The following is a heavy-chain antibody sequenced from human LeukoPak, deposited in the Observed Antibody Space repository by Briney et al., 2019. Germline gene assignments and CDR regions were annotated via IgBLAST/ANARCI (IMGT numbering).Heavy chain of an antibody. CDR1: GFTFDDYA. CDR2: ISWNSGSI. CDR3: AKESSWYGGFDY. Sequence: GGSLRLSCAASGFTFDDYAMHWVRQAPGKGLEWVSGISWNSGSIGYADSVKGRFTISRDNAKNSLYLQMNSLRAEDMALYYCAKESSWYGGFDYWGQGTLVTVSS. D-gene: IGHD6-13*01. J-gene: IGHJ4*02. V-gene: IGHV3-9*03.